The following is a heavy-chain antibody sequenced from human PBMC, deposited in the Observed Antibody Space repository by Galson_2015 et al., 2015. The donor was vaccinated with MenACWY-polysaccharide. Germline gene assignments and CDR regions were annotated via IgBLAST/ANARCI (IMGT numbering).Heavy chain of an antibody. CDR2: VNPSGGTT. D-gene: IGHD2-21*02. J-gene: IGHJ4*02. V-gene: IGHV1-46*03. CDR3: VRGSGYCGGDCSFDY. CDR1: GYTFTSYY. Sequence: SVKVSCKASGYTFTSYYIHWVRQAPGQGLEWTGIVNPSGGTTRYAQKFQGRVTMTRDTSMSTVYMELNSLRSEDTAVYYCVRGSGYCGGDCSFDYWGQGTLVTVSS.